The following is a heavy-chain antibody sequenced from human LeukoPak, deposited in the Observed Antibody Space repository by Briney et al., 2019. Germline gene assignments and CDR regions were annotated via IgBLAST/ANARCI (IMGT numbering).Heavy chain of an antibody. D-gene: IGHD3-10*01. J-gene: IGHJ4*02. V-gene: IGHV1-8*03. CDR2: MNPNSGNT. Sequence: ASVKVSCKASGYTFTSYDINWVRQATGQGLEWMGWMNPNSGNTSYAQKFQGRVTITRNTSISTAYMELSSPRSEDTAVYYCARGSGGMVRGVNLNWGQGTLVTASS. CDR1: GYTFTSYD. CDR3: ARGSGGMVRGVNLN.